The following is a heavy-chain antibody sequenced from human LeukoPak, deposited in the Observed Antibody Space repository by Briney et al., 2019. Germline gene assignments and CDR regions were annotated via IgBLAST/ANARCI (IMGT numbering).Heavy chain of an antibody. V-gene: IGHV1-2*02. J-gene: IGHJ5*02. D-gene: IGHD3-22*01. CDR2: INPNSGGT. CDR1: GHTFTGYY. CDR3: ARGLYYYDSSGYYRS. Sequence: ASVKVSCKASGHTFTGYYMHWVRQAPGQGLEWMGWINPNSGGTNYAQKFQGRVTMTRDTSISTAYMELSRLRSDDTAVYYCARGLYYYDSSGYYRSWGQGTLVTVSS.